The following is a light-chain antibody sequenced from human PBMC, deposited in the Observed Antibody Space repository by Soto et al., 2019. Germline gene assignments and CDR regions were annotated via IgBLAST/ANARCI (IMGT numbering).Light chain of an antibody. V-gene: IGLV2-23*02. CDR1: SSDVGSYNL. J-gene: IGLJ1*01. CDR2: EVS. Sequence: QSVLTQPASVSGSPGQSITISCTGTSSDVGSYNLVSWYQQHPGKAPKLMIYEVSKRPSGVSNRFSGSKSGNTASQTISGLQAEDEADYYCCSYAGSSTPSYVFGTGTKVTVL. CDR3: CSYAGSSTPSYV.